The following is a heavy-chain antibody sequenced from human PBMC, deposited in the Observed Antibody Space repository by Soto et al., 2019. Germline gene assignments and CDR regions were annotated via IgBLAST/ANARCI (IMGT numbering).Heavy chain of an antibody. CDR2: IYYSGST. V-gene: IGHV4-59*01. J-gene: IGHJ4*02. D-gene: IGHD1-26*01. Sequence: LETLCLTCTVSGGSISSYDVSWIRQPPGKGLEWIGYIYYSGSTNYNPSLKSRVTISVDTSKNQFSLKLSSVTAADTAVYYCARRWGPTFDFWGQGTLVTVSS. CDR3: ARRWGPTFDF. CDR1: GGSISSYD.